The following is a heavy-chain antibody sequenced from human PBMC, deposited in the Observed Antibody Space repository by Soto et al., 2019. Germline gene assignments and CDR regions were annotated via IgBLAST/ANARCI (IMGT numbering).Heavy chain of an antibody. D-gene: IGHD5-18*01. Sequence: SQTLSLTCAISGDSVSSNSAAWNWIRQSPSRGLEWLGRTYYRSKWYNDYAVSVKSRITINPDTSKNQFSLQLNSVTPEDTAVYYCERVLRRQGYSYGYYYYYYGMDVWGQGTTVTVSS. CDR1: GDSVSSNSAA. V-gene: IGHV6-1*01. CDR2: TYYRSKWYN. CDR3: ERVLRRQGYSYGYYYYYYGMDV. J-gene: IGHJ6*02.